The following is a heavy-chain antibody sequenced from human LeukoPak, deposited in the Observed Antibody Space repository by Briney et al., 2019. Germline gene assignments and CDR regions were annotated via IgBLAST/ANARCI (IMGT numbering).Heavy chain of an antibody. D-gene: IGHD2-2*01. CDR3: AKVPAAIIAVSFDY. Sequence: SETLSLTCAVYGGSFSGYYWSWIRQPPGKGLEWIGEINHSGSTNYNPSLKSRVTISVDTSKNQFSLKLSSVTAADTAVYYCAKVPAAIIAVSFDYWGQGTLVTVSS. CDR2: INHSGST. CDR1: GGSFSGYY. J-gene: IGHJ4*02. V-gene: IGHV4-34*01.